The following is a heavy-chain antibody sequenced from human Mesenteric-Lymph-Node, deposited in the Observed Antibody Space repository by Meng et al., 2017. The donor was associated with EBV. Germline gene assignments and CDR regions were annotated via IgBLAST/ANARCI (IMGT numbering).Heavy chain of an antibody. V-gene: IGHV1-18*01. CDR1: GYTFSNSG. Sequence: QVQLVYSGAEVQKPGAPVKVPGKASGYTFSNSGIPWARQAPGQGLEWMGWISAYNANTDYAQSFRGRVTMTKDTSTSTAYLDLRSLRSDDTAVYYCARVSAYDSSGLDYWGQGTLVTVSS. D-gene: IGHD3-22*01. CDR2: ISAYNANT. J-gene: IGHJ4*02. CDR3: ARVSAYDSSGLDY.